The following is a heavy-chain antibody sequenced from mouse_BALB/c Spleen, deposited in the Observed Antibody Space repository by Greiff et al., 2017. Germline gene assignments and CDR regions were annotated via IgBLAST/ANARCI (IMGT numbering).Heavy chain of an antibody. CDR2: ISNLAYSI. CDR1: GFTFSDYG. CDR3: ARDERLRRQTWMDY. V-gene: IGHV5-15*02. Sequence: EVHLVESGGGLVQPGGSRKLSCAASGFTFSDYGMAWVRQAPGKGPEWVAFISNLAYSIYYADTVTGRFTISRENAKNTLYLEMSSLRSEDTAMYNSARDERLRRQTWMDYWGQGTLVTVSA. J-gene: IGHJ3*01. D-gene: IGHD2-2*01.